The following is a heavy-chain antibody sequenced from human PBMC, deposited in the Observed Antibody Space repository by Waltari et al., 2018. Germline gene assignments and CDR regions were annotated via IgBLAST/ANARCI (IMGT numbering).Heavy chain of an antibody. CDR2: IYHSGST. CDR3: ARVRPGPMVQGVTQYRDY. Sequence: QVQLQESGPGLVKPSETLSLTCAVSGYSISSGYYWGWIRQPPGKGLEWIGSIYHSGSTYNNPSLKSRVTISVDTSKNQFSLKLSSVTAADTAVYYCARVRPGPMVQGVTQYRDYWGQGTLVTVSS. CDR1: GYSISSGYY. J-gene: IGHJ4*02. D-gene: IGHD3-10*01. V-gene: IGHV4-38-2*01.